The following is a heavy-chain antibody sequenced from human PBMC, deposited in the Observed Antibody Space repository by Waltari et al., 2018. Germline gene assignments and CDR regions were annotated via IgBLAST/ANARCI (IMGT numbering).Heavy chain of an antibody. V-gene: IGHV3-21*01. CDR2: IISSSSYI. CDR3: ARDRRFLCSSTSCFVS. Sequence: EVQLVESGGGLFKPGGSLRLSWAAAGFPFSSHSLNWVRQAHGKGVEWVTSIISSSSYISYADSVKGRFTISRDNAKNSLYLQMNSLRAEDTAVYYCARDRRFLCSSTSCFVSWGQGTLVTVSS. CDR1: GFPFSSHS. D-gene: IGHD2-2*01. J-gene: IGHJ4*02.